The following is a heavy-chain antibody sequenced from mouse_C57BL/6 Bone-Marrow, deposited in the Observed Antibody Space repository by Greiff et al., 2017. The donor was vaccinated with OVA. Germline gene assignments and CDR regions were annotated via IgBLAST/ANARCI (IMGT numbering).Heavy chain of an antibody. D-gene: IGHD2-3*01. Sequence: VQLKQSGAELVRPGASVKLSCTASGFNIKDDYMHWVKQRPEQGLEWIGWIDPENGDTEYASKFQGKATITADTSSNTAYLQLSSLTSEDTAVYYCTTDYDGGTWFAYWGQGTLVTVSA. CDR2: IDPENGDT. J-gene: IGHJ3*01. CDR3: TTDYDGGTWFAY. CDR1: GFNIKDDY. V-gene: IGHV14-4*01.